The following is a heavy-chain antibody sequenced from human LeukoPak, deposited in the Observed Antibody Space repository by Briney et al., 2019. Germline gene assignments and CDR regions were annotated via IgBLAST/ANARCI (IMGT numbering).Heavy chain of an antibody. D-gene: IGHD6-13*01. V-gene: IGHV3-20*04. CDR2: INWNGGST. J-gene: IGHJ4*01. CDR3: ARDGTAAGLYFDL. Sequence: GGSLRLSCAASGFTFDDYGMSWVRQAPGKGLEWVSGINWNGGSTGYADSVKGRFTISGDNAKNSLYLQMSSLRAEDTAVYYCARDGTAAGLYFDLWGQGTLVTVSS. CDR1: GFTFDDYG.